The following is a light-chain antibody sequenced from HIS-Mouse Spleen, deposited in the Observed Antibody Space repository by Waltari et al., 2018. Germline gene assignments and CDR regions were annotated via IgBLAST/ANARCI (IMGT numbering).Light chain of an antibody. CDR2: EGS. V-gene: IGLV2-23*01. J-gene: IGLJ2*01. CDR1: SRDVGSYNL. Sequence: QSALTQPASVSGSPGQSITLSCTGTSRDVGSYNLLSWYQQHPGKAPKLMIYEGSKRPSGVSNRFSGSKSGNTASLTISGLQAEDEADYYCCSYAGSSTLVFGGGTKLTVL. CDR3: CSYAGSSTLV.